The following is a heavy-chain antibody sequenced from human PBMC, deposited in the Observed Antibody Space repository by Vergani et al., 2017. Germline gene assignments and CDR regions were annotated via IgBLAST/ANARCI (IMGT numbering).Heavy chain of an antibody. CDR1: GGSISSSSYY. J-gene: IGHJ6*02. CDR2: IYYSGST. CDR3: ARWVWCRGGSCYSGGMDV. V-gene: IGHV4-39*01. D-gene: IGHD2-15*01. Sequence: QLQLQESGPGLVKPSETLSLTCTVSGGSISSSSYYWGWIRQPPGKGLEWIGSIYYSGSTYYNPSLKSRVTISVDTSKNQFSLKLSSVTAADTAVYYCARWVWCRGGSCYSGGMDVWGQGTTVTVSS.